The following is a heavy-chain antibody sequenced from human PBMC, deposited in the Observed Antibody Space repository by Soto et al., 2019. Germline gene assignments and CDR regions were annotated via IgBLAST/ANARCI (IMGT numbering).Heavy chain of an antibody. Sequence: QVQLVESGGGVVQPGRSLRLSCAASGFTFSSYAMHWVRQAPGKGLEWVAVISYDGSNKYYADSVKGRFTISRDNSKNTPYLQMNSLRGEDAAVYYCARPWGRGWLQLEPIDAFDIWGQGTMVTVSS. D-gene: IGHD5-12*01. V-gene: IGHV3-30-3*01. CDR3: ARPWGRGWLQLEPIDAFDI. CDR1: GFTFSSYA. J-gene: IGHJ3*02. CDR2: ISYDGSNK.